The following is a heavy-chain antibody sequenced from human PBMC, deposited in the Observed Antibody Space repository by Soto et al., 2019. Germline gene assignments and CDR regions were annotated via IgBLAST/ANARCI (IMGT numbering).Heavy chain of an antibody. V-gene: IGHV4-34*01. Sequence: XETLSLTCAVYGGSFSGYYWSWIRQPPGKGLDWIGEINHSGSTNYNPSLKSRVTISVDTSKNQFSLKLSSVTAADTAVYYCARAPYYYYYYGMDVWGQGTTVTVSS. J-gene: IGHJ6*02. CDR2: INHSGST. CDR1: GGSFSGYY. CDR3: ARAPYYYYYYGMDV.